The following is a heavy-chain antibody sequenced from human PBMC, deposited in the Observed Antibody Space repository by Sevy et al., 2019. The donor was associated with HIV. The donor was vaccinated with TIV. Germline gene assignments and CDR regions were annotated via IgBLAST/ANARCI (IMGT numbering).Heavy chain of an antibody. J-gene: IGHJ6*02. CDR2: IYYSGST. CDR3: ARGRPDYYYGMDV. CDR1: GDSISSYY. Sequence: SETLSLTCTVSGDSISSYYWSWVRQPPGKGLEWIGDIYYSGSTNYNPSLKSRVTISKETSKNQVSLKLTSVTAADTAVYYCARGRPDYYYGMDVWGQGTTVTVSS. V-gene: IGHV4-59*01.